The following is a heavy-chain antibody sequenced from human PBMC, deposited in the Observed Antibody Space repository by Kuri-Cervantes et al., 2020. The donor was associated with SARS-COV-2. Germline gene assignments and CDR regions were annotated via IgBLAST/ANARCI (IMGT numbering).Heavy chain of an antibody. J-gene: IGHJ6*02. D-gene: IGHD2-8*01. CDR3: ALEIMSFFGMDA. CDR1: GFTFRSYA. Sequence: GESLKISCAASGFTFRSYAMTWVRQAPGKGLEWVSVISGSGETIHYADSVQGRFTISRDNSKKMLYLQMKSLRAEDTATYYRALEIMSFFGMDAWGQGTTVTVSS. CDR2: ISGSGETI. V-gene: IGHV3-23*01.